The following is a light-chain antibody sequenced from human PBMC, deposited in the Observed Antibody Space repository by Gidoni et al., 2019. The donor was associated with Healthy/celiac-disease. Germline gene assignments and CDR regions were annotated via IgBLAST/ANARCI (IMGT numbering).Light chain of an antibody. CDR1: SSDVGGYNY. Sequence: QSALTQPASVSGSPGQSITISCTGTSSDVGGYNYVSWYQQHPGKAPKLMIYEVSNRPSGVSNLFSGSKSGITASLTISGLQAEDEADYYCSSYTSSSTGVFGTGTKVTVL. CDR2: EVS. J-gene: IGLJ1*01. CDR3: SSYTSSSTGV. V-gene: IGLV2-14*01.